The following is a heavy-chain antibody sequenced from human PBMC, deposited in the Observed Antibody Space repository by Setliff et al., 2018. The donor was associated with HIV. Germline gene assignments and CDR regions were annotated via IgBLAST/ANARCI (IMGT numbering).Heavy chain of an antibody. CDR3: ARDRGTRYGSGKDFDS. CDR2: IYFTGSS. J-gene: IGHJ4*02. CDR1: GGSISTYY. D-gene: IGHD3-10*01. Sequence: KPSETLSLTCTVSGGSISTYYWSWIRQPPGKGLEWIGSIYFTGSSDNNPSLKSRVTLSVDTSKNHFSLKLNSVTAADTAVYYCARDRGTRYGSGKDFDSWGQGILVTVSS. V-gene: IGHV4-59*12.